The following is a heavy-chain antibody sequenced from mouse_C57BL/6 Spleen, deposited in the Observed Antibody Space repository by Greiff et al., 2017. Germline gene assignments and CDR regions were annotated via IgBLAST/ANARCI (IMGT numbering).Heavy chain of an antibody. CDR3: ARIGDYYGSSLYYAMDY. Sequence: KQPGPGILLPSQTLSLTCSFSGFSLSTFGMGVGWIRQPSGKGLEWLAHIWWDDDKYYNPALKSRLTISKDTSKNQVFLKIANVDTADTATYYCARIGDYYGSSLYYAMDYWGQGTSVTVSS. D-gene: IGHD1-1*01. V-gene: IGHV8-8*01. J-gene: IGHJ4*01. CDR1: GFSLSTFGMG. CDR2: IWWDDDK.